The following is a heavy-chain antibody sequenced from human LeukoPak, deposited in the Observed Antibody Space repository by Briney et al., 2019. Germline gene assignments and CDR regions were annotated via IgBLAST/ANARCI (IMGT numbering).Heavy chain of an antibody. V-gene: IGHV4-59*01. CDR1: GGSISSYY. Sequence: PSETLSLTCTVSGGSISSYYWSWIRQPPGKGLEWIGYIYYSGSTNYNPSLKSRVTISVDTSKNQFSLKLSSVTAADTAVYYCARDKAAGPRSNMNFDYWGQGTLVTVSS. D-gene: IGHD2-15*01. J-gene: IGHJ4*02. CDR3: ARDKAAGPRSNMNFDY. CDR2: IYYSGST.